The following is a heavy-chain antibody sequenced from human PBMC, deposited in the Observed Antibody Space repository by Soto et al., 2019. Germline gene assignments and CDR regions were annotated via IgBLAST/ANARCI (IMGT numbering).Heavy chain of an antibody. Sequence: QAQLQTSGPGLVKPSETLSLTCTVSSVSINSFTNHYCSWIRQPPGKGLEWVGYISKSGFTRYNPSLIIRVTLSVDTSKTQFSLKLSSVTAADTALYFCATQGFGKLHGLVDVWGQGTKVTVSS. CDR2: ISKSGFT. V-gene: IGHV4-59*08. D-gene: IGHD3-10*01. CDR3: ATQGFGKLHGLVDV. J-gene: IGHJ6*02. CDR1: SVSINSFTNHY.